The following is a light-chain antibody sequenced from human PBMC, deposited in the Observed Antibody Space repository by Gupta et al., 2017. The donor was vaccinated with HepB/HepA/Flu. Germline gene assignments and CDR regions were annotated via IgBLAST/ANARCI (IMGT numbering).Light chain of an antibody. CDR3: NSRESHGNRVV. Sequence: SSELTPDPAVSVALGQTVTITCHGDNLRSYYVCWYQQKSGQAPVIVVYRKSNRPPGIPERFSGSNSGTTASLTINGAQAEDEAEYYCNSRESHGNRVVFGGGTKLTVL. J-gene: IGLJ2*01. V-gene: IGLV3-19*01. CDR1: NLRSYY. CDR2: RKS.